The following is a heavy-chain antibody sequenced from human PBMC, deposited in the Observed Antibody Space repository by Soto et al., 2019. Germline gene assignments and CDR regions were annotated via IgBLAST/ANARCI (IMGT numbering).Heavy chain of an antibody. CDR3: ARDRFLLMAYSGYYGMDV. D-gene: IGHD2-8*01. CDR2: ISSSSSYI. Sequence: PGGSLRLSCAASGFTFSSYSMNWVRQAPGKGLEWVSSISSSSSYIYYADSVKGRFTISRDNAKNSLYLQMNGLRAEDTAVYYCARDRFLLMAYSGYYGMDVWGQGTTVTVSS. J-gene: IGHJ6*02. V-gene: IGHV3-21*01. CDR1: GFTFSSYS.